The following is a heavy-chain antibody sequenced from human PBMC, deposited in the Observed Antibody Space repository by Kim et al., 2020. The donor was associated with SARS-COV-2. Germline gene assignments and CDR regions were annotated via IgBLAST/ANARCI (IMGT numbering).Heavy chain of an antibody. J-gene: IGHJ4*02. Sequence: GGSLRLSCAASGFTFSSYAMHWVRQAPGKGLEWVAVISYDGSNKYYADSVKGRFTISRDNSKNTLYLQMNSLRAEDTAVYYCTGYGVGLDYWGQGTLVTVSS. V-gene: IGHV3-30*04. CDR2: ISYDGSNK. CDR1: GFTFSSYA. D-gene: IGHD3-9*01. CDR3: TGYGVGLDY.